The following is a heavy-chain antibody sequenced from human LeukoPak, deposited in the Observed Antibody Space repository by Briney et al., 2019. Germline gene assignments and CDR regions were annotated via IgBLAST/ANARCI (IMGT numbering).Heavy chain of an antibody. Sequence: GESLKISCKSSGFNSRSHWIAWVRQKPGKGLEWMGVIYPDDSDTTYSPSFQGQVTISADKSISTAYLQWSSLKASDTATYYCARGELWFGELFPGWFDPWGQGTLVTVSS. D-gene: IGHD3-10*01. CDR2: IYPDDSDT. CDR3: ARGELWFGELFPGWFDP. J-gene: IGHJ5*02. CDR1: GFNSRSHW. V-gene: IGHV5-51*01.